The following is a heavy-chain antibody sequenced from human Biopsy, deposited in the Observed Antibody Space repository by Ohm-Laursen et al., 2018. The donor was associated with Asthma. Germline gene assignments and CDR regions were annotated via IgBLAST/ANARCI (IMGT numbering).Heavy chain of an antibody. J-gene: IGHJ4*02. V-gene: IGHV4-59*01. Sequence: TQTLTCSFYGGSISSFYWSWIRQSPEQGLEWMGYVYWTGSTNYNPSLKSRITMSVDTSKNRMFLELTSVTAADTAIYYCVRAVRNEQWLAPFDYWGQGKPVTVSS. CDR3: VRAVRNEQWLAPFDY. D-gene: IGHD6-19*01. CDR2: VYWTGST. CDR1: GGSISSFY.